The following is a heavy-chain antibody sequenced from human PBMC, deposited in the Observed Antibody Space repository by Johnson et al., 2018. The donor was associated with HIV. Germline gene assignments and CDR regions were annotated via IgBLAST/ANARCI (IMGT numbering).Heavy chain of an antibody. CDR2: ISYDGGNK. Sequence: VQLVESGGGLVKPGGSLRLSCAASGFTFSNAWMSWVRQAPGKGLEWVAVISYDGGNKYYADSVKGRFTISRDNSKNTLYLQLISLRAEDTALYYCAREEVVVAATQDDAFDIWGQGTMVTVSS. CDR1: GFTFSNAW. V-gene: IGHV3-30-3*01. CDR3: AREEVVVAATQDDAFDI. D-gene: IGHD2-15*01. J-gene: IGHJ3*02.